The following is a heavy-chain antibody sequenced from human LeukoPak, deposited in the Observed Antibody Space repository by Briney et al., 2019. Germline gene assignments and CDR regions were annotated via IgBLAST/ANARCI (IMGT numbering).Heavy chain of an antibody. CDR3: ARHPGVYYYDSSGYMA. D-gene: IGHD3-22*01. V-gene: IGHV3-48*03. Sequence: PGGSLRLSCAASGFTFSSYEMNWVRQAPGKGLEWVSYISSSGSNIYYADSVKGRFTISRDNANNSLYLQMNSLRADDTAVYYCARHPGVYYYDSSGYMAWGQGTLVTVSS. J-gene: IGHJ5*02. CDR1: GFTFSSYE. CDR2: ISSSGSNI.